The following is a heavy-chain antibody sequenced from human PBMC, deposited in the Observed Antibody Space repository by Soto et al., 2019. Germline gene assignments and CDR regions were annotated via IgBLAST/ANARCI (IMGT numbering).Heavy chain of an antibody. V-gene: IGHV4-39*07. CDR2: IYYSGST. CDR1: GGSISETGYY. Sequence: SETLSLTCTVSGGSISETGYYWGWIRQPPGKGLEWIGNIYYSGSTDYNPSLKSRVTISVDTSKNQFSLKLSSVTAADTAVYYCAKGRGDTGMAWYYWGQGTLVTVSS. CDR3: AKGRGDTGMAWYY. J-gene: IGHJ4*02. D-gene: IGHD5-18*01.